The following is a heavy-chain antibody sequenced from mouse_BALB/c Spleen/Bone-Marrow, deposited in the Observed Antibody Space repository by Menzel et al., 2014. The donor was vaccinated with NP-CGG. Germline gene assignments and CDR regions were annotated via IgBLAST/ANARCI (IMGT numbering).Heavy chain of an antibody. CDR1: GFTFSDFY. V-gene: IGHV7-1*02. D-gene: IGHD2-10*02. CDR3: ARDVGYGNYFVY. Sequence: EVKLMESGGGLVQPGDSLRLSCATSGFTFSDFYMEWVRQPPGKRLEWIAASRNKAKYYTTEYSASVKGRFIVSRDTSQSVLYLQMNVLRAEDTAIYYCARDVGYGNYFVYWGQGTLVTVSA. J-gene: IGHJ3*01. CDR2: SRNKAKYYTT.